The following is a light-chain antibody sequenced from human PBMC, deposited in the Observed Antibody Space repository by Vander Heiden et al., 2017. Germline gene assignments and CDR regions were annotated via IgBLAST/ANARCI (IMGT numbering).Light chain of an antibody. CDR2: GAS. CDR1: QSVSSN. V-gene: IGKV3-15*01. CDR3: QQYNNWPMYT. J-gene: IGKJ2*01. Sequence: VPTWDRATFSCRASQSVSSNLAWYQQKPGQAPRLLIYGASTRATGIPARFSGSGSGTEFTLTISSLQSEDFAVYYCQQYNNWPMYTFGQGTKLEIK.